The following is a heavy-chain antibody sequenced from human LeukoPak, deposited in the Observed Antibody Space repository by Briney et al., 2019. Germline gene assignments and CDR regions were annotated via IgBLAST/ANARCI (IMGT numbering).Heavy chain of an antibody. CDR3: ARNGGNSDFDY. CDR2: IYHSGAT. D-gene: IGHD4-23*01. Sequence: SETLSLTCAVSGGSISSSSSNCWTWVRQPPGKGLEWIGEIYHSGATNYNPSLKSRVTTLLDKSKNQFSLNLNSVTAADTAVYYCARNGGNSDFDYWGQGTLVTVSS. V-gene: IGHV4-4*02. CDR1: GGSISSSSSNC. J-gene: IGHJ4*02.